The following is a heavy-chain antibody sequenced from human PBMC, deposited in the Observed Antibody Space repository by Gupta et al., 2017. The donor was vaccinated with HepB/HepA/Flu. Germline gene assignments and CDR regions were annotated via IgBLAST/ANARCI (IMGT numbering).Heavy chain of an antibody. CDR1: GFTLRSYR. CDR3: ARAGDCTSTSCYSPHYYYMDV. Sequence: EVQLVESGGGLVQPGGSRRLSCAVSGFTLRSYRMNWVRQAPGKGLEWVASIKEDGSEKFYVDSVKGRFTISRDSAKNSLYLQMNSLRAEDTAVYYCARAGDCTSTSCYSPHYYYMDVWGTGTTVIVSS. D-gene: IGHD2-2*02. CDR2: IKEDGSEK. V-gene: IGHV3-7*01. J-gene: IGHJ6*03.